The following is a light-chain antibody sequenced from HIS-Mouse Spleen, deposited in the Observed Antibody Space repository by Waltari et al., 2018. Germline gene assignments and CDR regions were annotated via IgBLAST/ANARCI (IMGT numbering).Light chain of an antibody. V-gene: IGLV2-23*01. CDR3: CSYAGSSTVV. CDR1: SSDVGGYNF. J-gene: IGLJ2*01. Sequence: QSALTQPASASGSPGQSVTISCTGTSSDVGGYNFVAWYQQHPGKAPKLMIYEGSKRPSGVSNRFSGSKSGNTASLTISGLQAEDEADYYCCSYAGSSTVVFGGGTKLTVL. CDR2: EGS.